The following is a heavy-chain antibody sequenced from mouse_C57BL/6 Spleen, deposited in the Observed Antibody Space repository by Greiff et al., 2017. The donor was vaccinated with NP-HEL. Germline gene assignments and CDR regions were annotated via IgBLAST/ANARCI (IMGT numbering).Heavy chain of an antibody. Sequence: EVKLVESGGGLVKPGGSLKLSCAASGFTFSDYGMHWVRQAPEKGLEWVAYISSGSSTIYYADTVKGRFTISRDNAKNTLFLQMTSLRSEDTAMYYCARHPYGGAMDYWGQGTSVTVSS. CDR1: GFTFSDYG. D-gene: IGHD1-1*01. V-gene: IGHV5-17*01. CDR3: ARHPYGGAMDY. CDR2: ISSGSSTI. J-gene: IGHJ4*01.